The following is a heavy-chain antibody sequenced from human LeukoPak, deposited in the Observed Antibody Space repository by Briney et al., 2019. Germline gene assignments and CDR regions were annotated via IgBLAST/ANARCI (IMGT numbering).Heavy chain of an antibody. V-gene: IGHV3-48*01. CDR2: ISYSSSTI. Sequence: GGSLRLSCAASGFTFSSYEMNWVRQAPGKGLEWVSYISYSSSTISYADSVKGRFTISRDNAKNSLYLQMNSLRAEDTAVYYCARHKSVGGIDFWGQGTLVSVSS. CDR1: GFTFSSYE. J-gene: IGHJ4*02. CDR3: ARHKSVGGIDF. D-gene: IGHD1-26*01.